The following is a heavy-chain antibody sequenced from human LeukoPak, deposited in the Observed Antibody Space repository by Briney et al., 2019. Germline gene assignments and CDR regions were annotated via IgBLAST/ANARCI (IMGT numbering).Heavy chain of an antibody. CDR1: GVSLSTYS. D-gene: IGHD3-22*01. J-gene: IGHJ6*03. CDR2: ASDSGST. CDR3: ARSSEGRYYYDSSGYSYYYDYMDV. Sequence: PSETLSLTCSVSGVSLSTYSWTWVRQLPGKGLEWIGYASDSGSTNYNPSLKSRVTISVDTSKNQFSLKLNSVTAADTAVYYCARSSEGRYYYDSSGYSYYYDYMDVWGKGTTVTISS. V-gene: IGHV4-59*01.